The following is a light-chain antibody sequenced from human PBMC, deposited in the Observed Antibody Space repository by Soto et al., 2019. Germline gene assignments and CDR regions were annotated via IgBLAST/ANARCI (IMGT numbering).Light chain of an antibody. CDR1: QTISSW. V-gene: IGKV1-5*03. CDR3: QHYNSYSEA. Sequence: DIQTTQSPSTVSGSVGDRVTITCRASQTISSWLAWYQQKPGKAPKLLIYKASTLKSGVPSRFSGSGSGTEFTLTISSLQPDDFATYYCQHYNSYSEAFGQGTKVDI. J-gene: IGKJ1*01. CDR2: KAS.